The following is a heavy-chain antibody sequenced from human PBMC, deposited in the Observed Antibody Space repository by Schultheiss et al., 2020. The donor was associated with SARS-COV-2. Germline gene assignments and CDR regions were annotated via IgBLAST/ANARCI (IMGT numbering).Heavy chain of an antibody. V-gene: IGHV4-38-2*01. CDR3: ASVTTVPSRGVDY. CDR2: ISHSGST. Sequence: SETLSLTCAVSGYSIISGYHWGWIRQPPGKGLEWIGSISHSGSTYSNPSLNSRVTISLHTSKNQFSLKLSSVTAADTAIYYCASVTTVPSRGVDYWGQGTLVTVAS. D-gene: IGHD2/OR15-2a*01. CDR1: GYSIISGYH. J-gene: IGHJ4*02.